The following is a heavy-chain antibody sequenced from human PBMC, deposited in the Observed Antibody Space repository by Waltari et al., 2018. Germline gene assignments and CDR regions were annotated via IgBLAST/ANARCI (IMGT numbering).Heavy chain of an antibody. J-gene: IGHJ3*02. CDR2: MNPNSGNT. Sequence: QVQLVQSGAEVKKPGASVKVSCKASGYTFTSYDINWVRQATGQGLEWLGGMNPNSGNTGYAQKFQGRVTITRNTSISTAYMVLCSLRSADTAVYYCARGSLPVGKAFDSWGQGTMVSVSS. CDR3: ARGSLPVGKAFDS. CDR1: GYTFTSYD. D-gene: IGHD3-10*01. V-gene: IGHV1-8*03.